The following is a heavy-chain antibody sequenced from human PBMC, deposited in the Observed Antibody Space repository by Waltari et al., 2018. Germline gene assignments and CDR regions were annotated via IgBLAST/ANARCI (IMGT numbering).Heavy chain of an antibody. CDR3: ARGNITPADY. V-gene: IGHV4-34*01. D-gene: IGHD1-20*01. Sequence: VELVESGGGLVQPGGSLRLSCAASGFTFSSYWMHWVRQAPGKGLVWIGEINHSGSTNYNPSLKSRVTISVDTSKNQFSLKLSSVTAADTAVYYCARGNITPADYWGQGTLVTVSS. J-gene: IGHJ4*02. CDR2: INHSGST. CDR1: GFTFSSYW.